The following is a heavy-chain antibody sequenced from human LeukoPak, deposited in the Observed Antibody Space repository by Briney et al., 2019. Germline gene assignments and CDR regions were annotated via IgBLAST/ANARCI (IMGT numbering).Heavy chain of an antibody. Sequence: PSETLPLTCAVYGGSFSGYYWSWIRQPPGKGLEWIGEINHSGSTNYNPSLKSRVTISVDTSKNQFSLKLSSVTAADTAVYYCARGRGEQLWFGMRPAFDIWGQGTMVTVSS. D-gene: IGHD3-10*01. CDR2: INHSGST. CDR3: ARGRGEQLWFGMRPAFDI. V-gene: IGHV4-34*01. CDR1: GGSFSGYY. J-gene: IGHJ3*02.